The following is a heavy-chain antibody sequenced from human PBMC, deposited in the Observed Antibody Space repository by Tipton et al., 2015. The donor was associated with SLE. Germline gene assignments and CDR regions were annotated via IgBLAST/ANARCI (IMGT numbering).Heavy chain of an antibody. CDR1: GFNFSSYA. CDR2: ISYDGSNK. V-gene: IGHV3-30*04. Sequence: SLRLSCAASGFNFSSYAMHWVRQAPGKGLEWVAVISYDGSNKYYADSVKGRFTISRDNSKNTLYLQMNSLRAEDTAVYYCARGDDLIAAARPFDYWGQGTLVTVSS. D-gene: IGHD6-13*01. CDR3: ARGDDLIAAARPFDY. J-gene: IGHJ4*02.